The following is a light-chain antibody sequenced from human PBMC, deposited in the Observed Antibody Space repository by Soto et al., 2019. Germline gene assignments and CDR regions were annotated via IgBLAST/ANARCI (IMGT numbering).Light chain of an antibody. CDR2: KAS. J-gene: IGKJ1*01. V-gene: IGKV1-5*03. CDR1: QGISSW. Sequence: DIQMPQSPSSLSASVGDRVTITCRGSQGISSWLAWYQQKPGKAPRLLIYKASSLASGVPSRFSGSGSGTEFTLXISSLQPDDFATYYCQQYKTFGQGTKVDIK. CDR3: QQYKT.